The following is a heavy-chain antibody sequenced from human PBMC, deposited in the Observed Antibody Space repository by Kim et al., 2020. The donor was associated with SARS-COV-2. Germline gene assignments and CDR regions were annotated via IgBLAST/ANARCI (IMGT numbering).Heavy chain of an antibody. CDR3: ARTWGARTGAFDI. Sequence: TPSLKSRITKSGDRSKSQVSLKQGSVTAADTAVYYCARTWGARTGAFDIWGQGTMVTVSS. J-gene: IGHJ3*02. V-gene: IGHV4-30-2*01. D-gene: IGHD1-26*01.